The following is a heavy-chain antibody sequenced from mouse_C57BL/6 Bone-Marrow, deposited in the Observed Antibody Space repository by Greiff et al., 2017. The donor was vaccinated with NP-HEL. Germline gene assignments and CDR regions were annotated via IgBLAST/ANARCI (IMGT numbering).Heavy chain of an antibody. CDR3: GREGGLRRRTYAMGY. CDR1: GFTFSDYY. CDR2: INYDGSST. D-gene: IGHD2-4*01. V-gene: IGHV5-16*01. J-gene: IGHJ4*01. Sequence: EVKLVESEGGLVQPGSSMKLSCTASGFTFSDYYMAWVRQVPEKGLEWVANINYDGSSTYYLASLKSRFIIPIDNAKNILYLQMSSLTSEETATYYCGREGGLRRRTYAMGYWGQGTTDTVSS.